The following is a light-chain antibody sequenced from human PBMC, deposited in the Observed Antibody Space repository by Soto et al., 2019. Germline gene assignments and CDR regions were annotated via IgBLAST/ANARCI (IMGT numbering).Light chain of an antibody. V-gene: IGLV1-40*01. CDR2: GDS. Sequence: QSVLTQPPSVSGAPGQRVTISCTGSGSNIGAGYDVHWYQHRPGTAPKLLVFGDSHRPSGVPDRFSGSKSGTSASLAITGLQAEDKGDYYSKSYDSTLDARYVFGTGTKVPVL. CDR1: GSNIGAGYD. CDR3: KSYDSTLDARYV. J-gene: IGLJ1*01.